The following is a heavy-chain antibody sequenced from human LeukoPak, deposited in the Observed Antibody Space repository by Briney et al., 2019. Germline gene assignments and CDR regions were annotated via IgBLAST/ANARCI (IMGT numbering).Heavy chain of an antibody. D-gene: IGHD5/OR15-5a*01. CDR3: ARGQGGYVSYYYYGMDV. Sequence: SETLSLTCTVSGGSISSYYWSWIRQPPGKGLEWIGEINHSGSTNYNPSLKSRVTISVDTSKNQFSLKLSSVTAADTAVYYCARGQGGYVSYYYYGMDVWGQGTTVTVSS. V-gene: IGHV4-34*01. CDR1: GGSISSYY. CDR2: INHSGST. J-gene: IGHJ6*02.